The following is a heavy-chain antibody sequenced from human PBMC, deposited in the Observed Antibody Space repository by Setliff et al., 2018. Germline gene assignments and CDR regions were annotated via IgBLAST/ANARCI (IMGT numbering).Heavy chain of an antibody. D-gene: IGHD5-12*01. J-gene: IGHJ6*02. CDR2: IYTGGST. Sequence: HPGGSLRLSCAASGFTVSSYYMTWVRQAPGKGLEWVSVIYTGGSTYYADSVKGRFTISRDDSNNTLYLQMTSLRAEDTAVYYCAGCGYGQYYAMDVWGQGTTVTVSS. CDR1: GFTVSSYY. V-gene: IGHV3-66*01. CDR3: AGCGYGQYYAMDV.